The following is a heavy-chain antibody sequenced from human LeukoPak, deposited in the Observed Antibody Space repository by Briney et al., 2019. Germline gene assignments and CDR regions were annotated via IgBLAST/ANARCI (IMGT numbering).Heavy chain of an antibody. V-gene: IGHV3-73*01. CDR2: IRSKANSYAT. D-gene: IGHD3-9*01. Sequence: GGSLRLSCAASGFTFSGSAMHWVRQASGKGLEWVGRIRSKANSYATAYAASVKGRFTISRDDSKNTAYLQMNSLKTEDTAVYYCTTDPDSWLFVDYWGQGTLVTVSS. CDR3: TTDPDSWLFVDY. J-gene: IGHJ4*02. CDR1: GFTFSGSA.